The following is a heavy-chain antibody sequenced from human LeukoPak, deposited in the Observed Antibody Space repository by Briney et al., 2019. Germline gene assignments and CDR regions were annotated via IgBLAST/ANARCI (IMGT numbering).Heavy chain of an antibody. CDR2: IKQDGSEK. D-gene: IGHD4-17*01. V-gene: IGHV3-7*01. CDR1: GFTLTNYA. Sequence: GGSLRLSCIASGFTLTNYAMSWVRQTPGKGLEWVANIKQDGSEKDSVDSVKGRFTISRDNAKNSLYLQMNSLRVEDTAVYYCARDRSGDGDYDYWGQGTLVTVSS. J-gene: IGHJ4*02. CDR3: ARDRSGDGDYDY.